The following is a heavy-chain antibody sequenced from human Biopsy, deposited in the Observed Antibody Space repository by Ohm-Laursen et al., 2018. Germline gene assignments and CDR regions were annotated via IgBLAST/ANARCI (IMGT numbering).Heavy chain of an antibody. D-gene: IGHD3-3*01. Sequence: TLSLTCSVPGGSISSDYWSWTRQPPGKGLEWIGYISNRGSTNYNPSLRGRVTISVDTSKKQFSLKLTSVTAADTAVFFCARLYRLDDYWNDDPPDAFDVWGQGTMVTVSS. J-gene: IGHJ3*01. V-gene: IGHV4-59*01. CDR2: ISNRGST. CDR1: GGSISSDY. CDR3: ARLYRLDDYWNDDPPDAFDV.